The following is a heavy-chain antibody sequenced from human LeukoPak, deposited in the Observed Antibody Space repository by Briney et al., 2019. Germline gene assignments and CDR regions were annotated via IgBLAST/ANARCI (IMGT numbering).Heavy chain of an antibody. J-gene: IGHJ4*02. V-gene: IGHV3-23*01. CDR1: GFTFSSYA. D-gene: IGHD6-13*01. Sequence: GGSLRLSCAASGFTFSSYAMSWVRQAPGKGLEWVSAISGSGSTYYADSVKGRFTISRDSSKNTLYLQMNSLRAEDTAVYYCAKDRYSSSWYGNYYFDYWGQGTLVTVSS. CDR3: AKDRYSSSWYGNYYFDY. CDR2: ISGSGST.